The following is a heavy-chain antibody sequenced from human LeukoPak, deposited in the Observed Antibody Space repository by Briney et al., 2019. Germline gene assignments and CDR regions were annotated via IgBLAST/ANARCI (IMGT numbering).Heavy chain of an antibody. D-gene: IGHD3-3*01. CDR1: GFIFSSYS. Sequence: GGSLRLSCAASGFIFSSYSMSWVRQAPGKGLEWVSAIGGSGGNTYYADSVKGRFTISRDNSKNTLYLQMNSLRAEDTAVYYCAPHYDYWSGYFDYWGQGTLVTVSS. CDR3: APHYDYWSGYFDY. CDR2: IGGSGGNT. V-gene: IGHV3-23*01. J-gene: IGHJ4*02.